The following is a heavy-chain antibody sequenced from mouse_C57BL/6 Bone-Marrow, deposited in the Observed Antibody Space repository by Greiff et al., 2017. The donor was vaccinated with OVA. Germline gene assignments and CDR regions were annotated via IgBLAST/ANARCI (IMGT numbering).Heavy chain of an antibody. CDR3: AREGWLPPGFAY. Sequence: EVQRVESGPGLVKPSQSLSLTCSVTGYSITSGYYWNWIRQFPGNKLEWMGYISYDGSNNYNPSLKNRISITRDTSTNQFFLKLNSVTTEDTATYYCAREGWLPPGFAYWGQGTLVTVSA. CDR1: GYSITSGYY. V-gene: IGHV3-6*01. J-gene: IGHJ3*01. D-gene: IGHD2-3*01. CDR2: ISYDGSN.